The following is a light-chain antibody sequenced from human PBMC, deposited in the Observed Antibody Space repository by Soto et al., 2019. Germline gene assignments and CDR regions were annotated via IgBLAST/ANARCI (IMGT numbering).Light chain of an antibody. J-gene: IGKJ4*01. CDR1: QSVSSN. CDR2: GAS. CDR3: QRCFSVPLT. V-gene: IGKV3-15*01. Sequence: EIVMTQSPSSLSASLGERATLSCRASQSVSSNLAWYQQKPGQAPRLLIYGASTRATGIPARFSGSGSGTEFTLTISSLQPEDVATYFCQRCFSVPLTFGGGTKVDIK.